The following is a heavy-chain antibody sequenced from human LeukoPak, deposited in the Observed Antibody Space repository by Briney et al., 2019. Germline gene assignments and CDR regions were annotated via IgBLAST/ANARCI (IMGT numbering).Heavy chain of an antibody. Sequence: GGSLRLSCAASGFTFDDYAMHWVRQAPGKGLEWVSAISGSGGSTYYADSVKGRFTISRDNSKNTLYLQMNSLRAEDTAVYYCARTLGYCSSTSCYAPFGYWDQGTLVTVSS. CDR3: ARTLGYCSSTSCYAPFGY. CDR2: ISGSGGST. D-gene: IGHD2-2*01. J-gene: IGHJ4*02. V-gene: IGHV3-23*01. CDR1: GFTFDDYA.